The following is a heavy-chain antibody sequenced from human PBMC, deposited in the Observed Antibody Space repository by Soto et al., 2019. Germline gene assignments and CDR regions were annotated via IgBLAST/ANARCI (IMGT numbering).Heavy chain of an antibody. V-gene: IGHV1-2*02. CDR1: GYTFTGYY. CDR2: INPNSGGT. CDR3: ARVIAVAGFFDY. J-gene: IGHJ4*02. Sequence: ASVKVSCKASGYTFTGYYMHWVRQAPGQGLEWMGWINPNSGGTNYAQKFQGRVTMTRDTSISTAYMELSRLRSDDTAVYYCARVIAVAGFFDYWGQGTLVTVSS. D-gene: IGHD6-19*01.